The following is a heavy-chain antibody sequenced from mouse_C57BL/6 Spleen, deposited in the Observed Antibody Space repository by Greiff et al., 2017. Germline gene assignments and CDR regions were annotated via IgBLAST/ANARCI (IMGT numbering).Heavy chain of an antibody. CDR1: GYTFTSYW. D-gene: IGHD2-5*01. CDR3: ARHYSNPFDY. J-gene: IGHJ2*01. Sequence: VQLQQPGAELVKPGASVKLSCKASGYTFTSYWMQWVKQRPGQGLEWIGEIDPSDSYTNYNQKFKGKATLTVDTSSSTAYMQLSSLTSEDSAFYYCARHYSNPFDYWGQGTTLTVSS. CDR2: IDPSDSYT. V-gene: IGHV1-50*01.